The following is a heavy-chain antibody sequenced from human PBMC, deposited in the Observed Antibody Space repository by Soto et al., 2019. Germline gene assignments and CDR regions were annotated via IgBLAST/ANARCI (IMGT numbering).Heavy chain of an antibody. CDR3: AAESGYYYYYYGMDG. Sequence: GASVKVSCKASGFTFTSSAVQWVRQARGQRLEWIGWIVVGSGNTNYAQKFQERVTITRDMSTSTAYMELSSLRSEDTAVYYCAAESGYYYYYYGMDGWGQGTTVTVSS. J-gene: IGHJ6*02. CDR1: GFTFTSSA. D-gene: IGHD5-12*01. CDR2: IVVGSGNT. V-gene: IGHV1-58*01.